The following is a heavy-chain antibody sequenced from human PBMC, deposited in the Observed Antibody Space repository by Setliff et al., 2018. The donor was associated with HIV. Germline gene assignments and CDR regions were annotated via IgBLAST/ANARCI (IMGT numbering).Heavy chain of an antibody. D-gene: IGHD3-3*01. J-gene: IGHJ6*03. CDR2: INYSGST. CDR1: GGSFSDYY. CDR3: ARGTAYYNFWSGYSQDYYYYKDV. Sequence: PSETLSLTCVVYGGSFSDYYWTRIRQPPEKGLEWIGKINYSGSTDYNSSLRSRVTISVDTSKNQFSLKLSSVTAADTAVYYCARGTAYYNFWSGYSQDYYYYKDVWGKGTTVTVS. V-gene: IGHV4-34*01.